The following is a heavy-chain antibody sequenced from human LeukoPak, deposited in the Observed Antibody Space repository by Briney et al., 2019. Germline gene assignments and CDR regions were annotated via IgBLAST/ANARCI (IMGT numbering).Heavy chain of an antibody. CDR3: ARDRLGGLDY. CDR2: ISTTSTYI. D-gene: IGHD5-12*01. CDR1: GFTFSSYS. V-gene: IGHV3-21*01. J-gene: IGHJ4*02. Sequence: AGGSLRLSCAASGFTFSSYSMNWVRQAPGKGLEWVSSISTTSTYIFYADSLKGRFTISRDNANNSLYLQMNSLRPEDTAVYYCARDRLGGLDYWGQGTLVTVSS.